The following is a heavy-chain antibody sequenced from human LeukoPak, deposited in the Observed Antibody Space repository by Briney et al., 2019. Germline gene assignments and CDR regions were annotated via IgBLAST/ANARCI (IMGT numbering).Heavy chain of an antibody. CDR2: ISAYNGNT. V-gene: IGHV1-18*01. CDR3: ARDWHSVSSTREIYFDY. D-gene: IGHD5/OR15-5a*01. J-gene: IGHJ4*02. Sequence: ASVKVSCKASGYTFTSYGISWVRQAPGQGLEWMGWISAYNGNTNYAQKLQGRVTMTTDTSTSTAYMELRSLRSDDTAVYYCARDWHSVSSTREIYFDYWGQGTLVTVSS. CDR1: GYTFTSYG.